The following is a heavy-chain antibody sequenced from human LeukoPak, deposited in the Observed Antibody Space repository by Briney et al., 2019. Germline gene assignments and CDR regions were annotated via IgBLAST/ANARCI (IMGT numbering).Heavy chain of an antibody. CDR3: ARRLAYSFGNYFDS. V-gene: IGHV4-39*01. D-gene: IGHD5-18*01. Sequence: PSETLSLTCPVSGGSNSSSSLYWGWTRQPPEKGLEWIVSIYYSGTTYYNPSLKGRVTISVDTSKNQFSLSLSSVTAADTAVYYCARRLAYSFGNYFDSWGQGTQVTVSS. CDR2: IYYSGTT. J-gene: IGHJ4*02. CDR1: GGSNSSSSLY.